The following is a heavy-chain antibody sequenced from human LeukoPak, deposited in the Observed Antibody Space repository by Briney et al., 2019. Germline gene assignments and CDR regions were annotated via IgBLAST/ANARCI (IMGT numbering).Heavy chain of an antibody. CDR3: ARVRRYSSGWPDNWFDP. J-gene: IGHJ5*02. CDR2: IYYSGST. D-gene: IGHD6-19*01. Sequence: PSETLSLTCTVPGGSISSGGYYWSWIRQHPGKGLEWIGYIYYSGSTYYNPSLKSRVTISVDTSKNQFSLKLSSVTAADTAVYYCARVRRYSSGWPDNWFDPWGQGTLVTVSS. V-gene: IGHV4-31*03. CDR1: GGSISSGGYY.